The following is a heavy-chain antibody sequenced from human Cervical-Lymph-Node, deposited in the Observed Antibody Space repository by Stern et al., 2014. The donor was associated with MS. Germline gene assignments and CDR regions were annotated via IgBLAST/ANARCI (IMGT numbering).Heavy chain of an antibody. J-gene: IGHJ3*02. CDR3: ARGLLGSENALDI. Sequence: QMQLVESGAEVKKPGASLKVSCKASGYTFTSYCISWVRQAPGKGLEWMGWISAYNGNTNYAQNLQGRFTITTDTSTSTAYMELRSLRSDDTAVYYCARGLLGSENALDIWGQGTMVTVSS. CDR1: GYTFTSYC. D-gene: IGHD2-15*01. CDR2: ISAYNGNT. V-gene: IGHV1-18*01.